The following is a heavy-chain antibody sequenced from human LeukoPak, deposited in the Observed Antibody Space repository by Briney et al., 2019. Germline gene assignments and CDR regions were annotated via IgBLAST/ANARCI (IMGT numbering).Heavy chain of an antibody. D-gene: IGHD6-19*01. CDR3: ATQATSGWPFS. Sequence: ASVKVSCKASGYTFTGYYMHWVRQAPGQGPEWMGWINPSSGGTNYAQKFQGRVTMTRDTSLSTVYMELSRLRSDDTAVYYCATQATSGWPFSWGQGTLVTVSS. CDR2: INPSSGGT. CDR1: GYTFTGYY. J-gene: IGHJ5*02. V-gene: IGHV1-2*02.